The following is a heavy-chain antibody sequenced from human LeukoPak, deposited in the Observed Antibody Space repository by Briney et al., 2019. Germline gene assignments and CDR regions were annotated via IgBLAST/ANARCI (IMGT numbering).Heavy chain of an antibody. CDR1: GDSMKSYF. V-gene: IGHV4-59*08. CDR2: IYYSGSAS. CDR3: ARRRQTCQPLCYYYLDV. D-gene: IGHD2-21*01. Sequence: SETLSLTCSVAGDSMKSYFWAWIRQPPGRGLEWIGFIYYSGSASIYSPSLQSRVTMSADTSKNQFSLKLTSMTAADTATYYCARRRQTCQPLCYYYLDVWGKGTTVTVSS. J-gene: IGHJ6*03.